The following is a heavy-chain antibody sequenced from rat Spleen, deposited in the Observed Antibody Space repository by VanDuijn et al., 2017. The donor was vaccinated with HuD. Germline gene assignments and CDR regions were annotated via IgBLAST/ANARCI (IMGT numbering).Heavy chain of an antibody. CDR3: TRQGGDYSGAWLFDH. CDR2: ITYEGSST. CDR1: GFTFSDFY. D-gene: IGHD1-1*01. J-gene: IGHJ2*01. V-gene: IGHV5-22*01. Sequence: EVQLVESGGGLVQPGRSLKLSCAASGFTFSDFYMAWVRQAPKKGLEWVASITYEGSSTYYGDSVKGRSTISRDNAKSTLYLQMNSLRSEDTATYYCTRQGGDYSGAWLFDHWGQGVMVTVSS.